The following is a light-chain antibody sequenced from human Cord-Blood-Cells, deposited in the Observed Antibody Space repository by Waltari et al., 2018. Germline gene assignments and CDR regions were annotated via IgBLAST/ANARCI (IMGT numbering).Light chain of an antibody. Sequence: QSVLTQPPSVSGAPGQRVTISCTGSSSKIGAGYDVHWYQQLPGTAPNLLIYGNSERPSGVPDRFSGSKSVTSASLAITVLQAEDEADYYCQSYDSSLSGYVFGTGTKVTVL. J-gene: IGLJ1*01. CDR1: SSKIGAGYD. V-gene: IGLV1-40*01. CDR3: QSYDSSLSGYV. CDR2: GNS.